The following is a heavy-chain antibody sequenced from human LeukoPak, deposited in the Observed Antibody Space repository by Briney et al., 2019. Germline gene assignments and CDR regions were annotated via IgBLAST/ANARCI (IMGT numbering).Heavy chain of an antibody. CDR3: ARERDYDSSGYAFYFDY. J-gene: IGHJ4*02. V-gene: IGHV3-30-3*01. D-gene: IGHD3-22*01. CDR1: GLTFSSYA. Sequence: GRSLRLSCAASGLTFSSYAMHWVRQAPGKGLECVAVISYDGSNKYYADSVKGRFTISRDNSKNTLYLQMNSLRAEDTAVYYCARERDYDSSGYAFYFDYWGQGTLVTVSS. CDR2: ISYDGSNK.